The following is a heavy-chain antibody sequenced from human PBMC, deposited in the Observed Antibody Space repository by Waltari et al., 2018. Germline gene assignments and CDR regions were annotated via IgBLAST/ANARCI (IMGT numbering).Heavy chain of an antibody. J-gene: IGHJ4*02. D-gene: IGHD3-16*02. V-gene: IGHV3-33*01. Sequence: QVQLVESGGGVVQPGRSLRLSCAASVFTFSSYAMHWVRQAPGKGLEWVAVIWYDGSNKDYADSVKGRFTISRDNSKNTLYLQMNSLRAEDTAVYYCARDRDYVWGSYRYPSDYWGQGTLVTVSS. CDR1: VFTFSSYA. CDR2: IWYDGSNK. CDR3: ARDRDYVWGSYRYPSDY.